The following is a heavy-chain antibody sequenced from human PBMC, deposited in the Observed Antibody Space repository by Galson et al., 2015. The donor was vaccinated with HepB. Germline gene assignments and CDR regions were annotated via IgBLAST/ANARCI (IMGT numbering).Heavy chain of an antibody. Sequence: PALVKPTQTLTLTCTFSGFSLSTSGVGVGWIRQPPGKALEWLALIYWNDDKRYSPSLKSRLTITKDTSKNQVVLTMTNMDPVDTATYYCARHLYDFWSGYYFDYWGQGTLVTVSS. D-gene: IGHD3-3*01. J-gene: IGHJ4*02. CDR3: ARHLYDFWSGYYFDY. CDR2: IYWNDDK. V-gene: IGHV2-5*01. CDR1: GFSLSTSGVG.